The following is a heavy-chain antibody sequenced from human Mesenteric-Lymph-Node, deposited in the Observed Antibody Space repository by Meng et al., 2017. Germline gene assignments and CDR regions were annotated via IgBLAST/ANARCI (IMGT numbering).Heavy chain of an antibody. J-gene: IGHJ2*01. CDR1: GFTFSDYY. D-gene: IGHD3-10*01. V-gene: IGHV3-11*01. CDR3: ARAKTYYYGSGPNWYFDL. Sequence: GGSLRLSCAASGFTFSDYYIHWIRQAPGKGLEWLSYISSGGNTIYYADSVKGRLNSSRDNAKNSMYLQVNSLRVEDTAMYYCARAKTYYYGSGPNWYFDLWGRGTLVTVSS. CDR2: ISSGGNTI.